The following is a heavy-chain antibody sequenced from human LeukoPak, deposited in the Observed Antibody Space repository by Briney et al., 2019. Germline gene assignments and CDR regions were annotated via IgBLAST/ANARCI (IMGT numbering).Heavy chain of an antibody. CDR3: ALPYDSSGYSFDY. CDR2: IWYDGSNK. D-gene: IGHD3-22*01. V-gene: IGHV3-30*02. J-gene: IGHJ4*02. Sequence: GGSLRLSCAASGFTFSSYGMHWVRQAPGKGLEWVAVIWYDGSNKYYADSVKGRFTISRDNSKNTLYLQMNSLRAEDTAVYYCALPYDSSGYSFDYWGQGTLVTVSS. CDR1: GFTFSSYG.